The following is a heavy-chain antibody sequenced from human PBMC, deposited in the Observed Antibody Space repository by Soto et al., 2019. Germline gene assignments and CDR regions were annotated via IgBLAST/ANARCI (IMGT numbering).Heavy chain of an antibody. V-gene: IGHV1-46*01. D-gene: IGHD1-1*01. CDR1: GNTFTSYY. CDR3: ARGHTTLTKRLQY. CDR2: INPTVAST. J-gene: IGHJ4*02. Sequence: STKIFCNASGNTFTSYYMHWVHHAPGQVLEWMGMINPTVASTTHAHKFQGTVTMTRATTTSTVYMSLITARSEATAVYYCARGHTTLTKRLQYWGQGTLVTVSS.